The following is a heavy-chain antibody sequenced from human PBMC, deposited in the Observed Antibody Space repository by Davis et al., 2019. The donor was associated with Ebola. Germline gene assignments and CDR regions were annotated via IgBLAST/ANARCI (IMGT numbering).Heavy chain of an antibody. CDR1: GFTFSSYS. V-gene: IGHV3-21*01. D-gene: IGHD3-10*01. CDR3: ARDLLGFGEFGWFDP. Sequence: GVLKISCAASGFTFSSYSMNWVRQAPGKGLEWVSSISSSSSYIYYADSVKGRFTISRDNAKNSLYPQMNSLRAEDTAVYYCARDLLGFGEFGWFDPWGQGTLVTVSS. J-gene: IGHJ5*02. CDR2: ISSSSSYI.